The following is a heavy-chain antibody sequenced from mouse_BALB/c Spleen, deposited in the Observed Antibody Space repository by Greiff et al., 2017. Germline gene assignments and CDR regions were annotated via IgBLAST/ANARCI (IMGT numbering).Heavy chain of an antibody. V-gene: IGHV5-6-3*01. D-gene: IGHD1-1*01. CDR2: INSNGGST. J-gene: IGHJ1*01. Sequence: EVKVVESGGGLVQPGGSLKLSCAASGFTFSSYGMSWVRQTPDKRLELVATINSNGGSTYYPDSVKGRFTISRDNAKNTLYLQMSSLKSEDTAMYYCARDLYGYWYFDVWGAGTTVTVAS. CDR3: ARDLYGYWYFDV. CDR1: GFTFSSYG.